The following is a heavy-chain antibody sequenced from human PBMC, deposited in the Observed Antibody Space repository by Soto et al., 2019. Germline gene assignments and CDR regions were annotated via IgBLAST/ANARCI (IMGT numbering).Heavy chain of an antibody. D-gene: IGHD2-2*01. CDR2: ISSSGSTI. CDR1: GFTFSSYE. Sequence: PGGSLRLSCAASGFTFSSYEMDWVRQAPGKGLEWVSYISSSGSTIYYADSVKGRFTISRDNAKNSLYLQMNSLRAEDTAVYYCARDGPDIVVVPAANKPPHYYYGMDVCGPGTTLTVSS. CDR3: ARDGPDIVVVPAANKPPHYYYGMDV. V-gene: IGHV3-48*03. J-gene: IGHJ6*02.